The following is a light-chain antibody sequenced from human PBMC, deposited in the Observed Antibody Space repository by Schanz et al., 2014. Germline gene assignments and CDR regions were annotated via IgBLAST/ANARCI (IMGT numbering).Light chain of an antibody. J-gene: IGKJ2*01. Sequence: EIVLTQSPATLSLSPGERATLSCRASQSVSSYLAWYQQKPGQAPRLLIYGASTRATGIPARFSGSGSGTDFTLTISSLQPEDFAIYYCQQYNTWPPKYTFGQGTKLEIK. CDR3: QQYNTWPPKYT. V-gene: IGKV3-11*01. CDR2: GAS. CDR1: QSVSSY.